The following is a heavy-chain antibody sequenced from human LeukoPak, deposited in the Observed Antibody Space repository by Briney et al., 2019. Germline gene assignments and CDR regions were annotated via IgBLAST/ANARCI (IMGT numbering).Heavy chain of an antibody. D-gene: IGHD3-22*01. CDR1: GYTFTGYY. Sequence: ASVKVSCKASGYTFTGYYMHWVRQAPGQGLEWMGWINPNSGGTNYAQKFQGRVTMTRDTSISTDYMELSRLRPDDTAVYYCAREYDSSGYYYGWFDPWGQGTLVTVSS. V-gene: IGHV1-2*02. CDR2: INPNSGGT. J-gene: IGHJ5*02. CDR3: AREYDSSGYYYGWFDP.